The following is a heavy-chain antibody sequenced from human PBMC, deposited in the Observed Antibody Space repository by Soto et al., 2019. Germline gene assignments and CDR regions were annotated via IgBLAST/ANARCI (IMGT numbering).Heavy chain of an antibody. J-gene: IGHJ4*02. CDR3: ARSALGFDY. V-gene: IGHV4-4*02. D-gene: IGHD7-27*01. CDR1: GGSISRNNW. CDR2: IYHSGST. Sequence: SETLSLTCAVSGGSISRNNWWNWVRQTPGKGLEWIGEIYHSGSTNYNPSLKSRVTISIDKSKNQFSLKLSSVTAADTAVYYRARSALGFDYWGQGTLVTVS.